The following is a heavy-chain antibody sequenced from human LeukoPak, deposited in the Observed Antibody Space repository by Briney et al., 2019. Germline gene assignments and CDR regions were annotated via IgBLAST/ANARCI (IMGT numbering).Heavy chain of an antibody. CDR1: GGSISSYY. D-gene: IGHD6-13*01. V-gene: IGHV4-59*01. CDR2: IYYSGST. Sequence: PSETLSLTCTVSGGSISSYYWSWIRQPPGKGLEWIVYIYYSGSTNYNPSLKSRVTISVDTSKNQFSLKLSSVTAADTAVYYCARSGRARGIAASFNWFDPWGQGTLVTVSS. CDR3: ARSGRARGIAASFNWFDP. J-gene: IGHJ5*02.